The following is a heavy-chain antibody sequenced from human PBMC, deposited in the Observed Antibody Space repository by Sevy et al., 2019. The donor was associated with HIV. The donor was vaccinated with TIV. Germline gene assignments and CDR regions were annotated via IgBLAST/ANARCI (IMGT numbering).Heavy chain of an antibody. CDR2: ISGSGGST. CDR1: GFTFSSYA. D-gene: IGHD3-10*01. CDR3: AREVPGSLYGMDV. J-gene: IGHJ6*02. Sequence: GGSLRLSCAASGFTFSSYAMSWVRQAPGKGLEWVSAISGSGGSTYYADSVKGRFTISRDNAKNSLYLQMNSLRAGDTAVYYCAREVPGSLYGMDVWGQGTTVTVSS. V-gene: IGHV3-23*01.